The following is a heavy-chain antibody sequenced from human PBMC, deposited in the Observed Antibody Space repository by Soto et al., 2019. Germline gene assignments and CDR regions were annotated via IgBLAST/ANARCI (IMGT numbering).Heavy chain of an antibody. CDR1: GFTFSSYA. CDR3: AKGVSGSAWSAIDN. J-gene: IGHJ4*02. CDR2: ISDSDNAT. V-gene: IGHV3-23*01. Sequence: EVQLLESGGGLVQPGGSLRLSCAASGFTFSSYAMTWVRQAPGKGLEWVSVISDSDNATYYADSVKGRFTISRDKSKNTLYLQFNSLRAEDTAVYYCAKGVSGSAWSAIDNWGQGTLVTVSS. D-gene: IGHD6-19*01.